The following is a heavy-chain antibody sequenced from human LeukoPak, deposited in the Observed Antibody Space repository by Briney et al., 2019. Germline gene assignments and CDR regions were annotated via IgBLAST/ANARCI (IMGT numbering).Heavy chain of an antibody. CDR2: INPNSGGT. CDR1: GYTFTGYY. D-gene: IGHD7-27*01. CDR3: AREGGGAATGAFDI. Sequence: ASVKASCKASGYTFTGYYMHWVRQAPGQGLEWMGWINPNSGGTNYAQKFQGRVTMTRDTSMSTAYMELSRLRSDETAVYYCAREGGGAATGAFDIWGQGTMVTVSS. V-gene: IGHV1-2*02. J-gene: IGHJ3*02.